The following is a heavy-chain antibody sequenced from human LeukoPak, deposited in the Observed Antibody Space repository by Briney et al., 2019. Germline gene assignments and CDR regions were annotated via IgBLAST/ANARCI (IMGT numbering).Heavy chain of an antibody. Sequence: PGGSLRLSCAASGFTFSNAWMSWVRQAPGKGLEWVGRIKSKTDGATTDYAAPVKGRFSISRDDSKNTLYLEMYSLKTEDTAMYYCLYFWSGSSLVDYWGQGTLVTVSS. V-gene: IGHV3-15*01. D-gene: IGHD3-3*01. J-gene: IGHJ4*02. CDR1: GFTFSNAW. CDR2: IKSKTDGATT. CDR3: LYFWSGSSLVDY.